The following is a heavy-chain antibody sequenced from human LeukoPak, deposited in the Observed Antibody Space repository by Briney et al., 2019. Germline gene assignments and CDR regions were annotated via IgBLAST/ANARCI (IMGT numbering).Heavy chain of an antibody. D-gene: IGHD2-2*01. J-gene: IGHJ3*02. Sequence: SETLSLTCTVSGGSISSYYWSWIRQPPGKGLEWIGSIYHSGSTYYNPSLKSRVTISLDTSKNQFSLRLSSVTVADTAVYYCARQDVGCSSASCYWALGAFDIWGQGTMVTVSS. CDR1: GGSISSYY. CDR2: IYHSGST. V-gene: IGHV4-59*08. CDR3: ARQDVGCSSASCYWALGAFDI.